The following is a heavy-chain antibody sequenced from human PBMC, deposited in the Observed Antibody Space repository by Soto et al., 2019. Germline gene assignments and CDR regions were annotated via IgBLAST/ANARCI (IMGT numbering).Heavy chain of an antibody. CDR2: IIPIFGTA. Sequence: QVQLVQSWAEVKKPGSSVKVSCKASGGTFSSYAISWVRQAPGQGLEWMEGIIPIFGTANYAQKFQGRVTISADESTGTAYMELSSLRSEDTAVYSGARGEKGCSWDYWGQRTLVTVYS. CDR3: ARGEKGCSWDY. J-gene: IGHJ4*02. V-gene: IGHV1-69*12. D-gene: IGHD6-13*01. CDR1: GGTFSSYA.